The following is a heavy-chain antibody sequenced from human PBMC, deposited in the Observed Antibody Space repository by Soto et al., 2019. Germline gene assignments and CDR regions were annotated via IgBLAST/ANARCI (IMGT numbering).Heavy chain of an antibody. V-gene: IGHV4-59*11. CDR1: GGSISNHY. J-gene: IGHJ4*02. CDR3: TRTIWYSEY. CDR2: IYYNGNT. Sequence: PSETQCLTCTVSGGSISNHYGSWIRQPPGKGLEWIGYIYYNGNTNYNPPLKSRVTMSVDTSKIQISLKLSSVTAAYPADYYCTRTIWYSEYWGQGTLVTVSP. D-gene: IGHD2-21*02.